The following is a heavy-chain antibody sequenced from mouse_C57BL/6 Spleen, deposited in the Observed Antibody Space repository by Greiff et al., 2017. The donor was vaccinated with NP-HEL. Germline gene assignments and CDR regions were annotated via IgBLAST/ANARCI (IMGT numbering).Heavy chain of an antibody. CDR2: ISSGSSTI. CDR1: GFTFSDYG. D-gene: IGHD2-1*01. J-gene: IGHJ1*03. V-gene: IGHV5-17*01. Sequence: VQLKESGGGLVKPGGSLKLSCAASGFTFSDYGMHWVRQAPEKGLEWVAYISSGSSTIYYADTVKGRFTISRDNAKNTLFLQMTSLRSEDTAMYYCASGNYRYFDVWGKGTTVTVSS. CDR3: ASGNYRYFDV.